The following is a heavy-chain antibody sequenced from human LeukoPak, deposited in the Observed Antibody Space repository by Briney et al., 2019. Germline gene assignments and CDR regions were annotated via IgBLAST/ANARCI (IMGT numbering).Heavy chain of an antibody. CDR1: GFTFSSYG. CDR2: IWYDGSNK. CDR3: ARGGGPGAFDI. J-gene: IGHJ3*02. V-gene: IGHV3-33*01. D-gene: IGHD2-15*01. Sequence: PGGSLRLSCAASGFTFSSYGMHWVRQAPGKGLEWVAVIWYDGSNKYYADSVKGRFTISRDNSKNTLYLQMNSLRAEDTAVYYCARGGGPGAFDIWGQGTMVTVSS.